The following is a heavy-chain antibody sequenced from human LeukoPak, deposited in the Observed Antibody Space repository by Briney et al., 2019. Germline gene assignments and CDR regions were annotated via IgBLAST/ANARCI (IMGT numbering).Heavy chain of an antibody. V-gene: IGHV3-30*03. CDR3: ARVYDFWSDNWFDP. CDR1: GFTFSNYG. D-gene: IGHD3-3*01. CDR2: ISHDGSIK. Sequence: GGSLRLSCAASGFTFSNYGMHWVRQAPGKGLEWVAVISHDGSIKYYEDSVKGRFTISRDNSKNTLYLQMNSLRAEDTAVYYCARVYDFWSDNWFDPWGQGTLVTVSS. J-gene: IGHJ5*02.